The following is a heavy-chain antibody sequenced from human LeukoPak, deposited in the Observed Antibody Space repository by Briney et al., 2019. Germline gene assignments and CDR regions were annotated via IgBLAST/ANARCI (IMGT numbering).Heavy chain of an antibody. D-gene: IGHD3-3*01. J-gene: IGHJ4*02. CDR3: ARETWSGYFLDY. CDR2: LNPNSGDT. V-gene: IGHV1-2*02. CDR1: GYTFSGYY. Sequence: ASVKVSCKASGYTFSGYYIHWVRPAPAQGLEWMGWLNPNSGDTNYPPNFEGRVTMTRDTSISTAYMELSRLRSDDTALNYCARETWSGYFLDYWGQVTLVTVSS.